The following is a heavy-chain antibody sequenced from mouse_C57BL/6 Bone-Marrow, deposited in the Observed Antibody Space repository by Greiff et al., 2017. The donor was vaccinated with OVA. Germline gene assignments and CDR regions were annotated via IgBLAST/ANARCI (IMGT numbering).Heavy chain of an antibody. D-gene: IGHD2-13*01. CDR1: GYTFTDYY. Sequence: EVQLQQSGPELVKPGASVKISCKASGYTFTDYYMNWVKQSHGKSLEWIGDINPNNGGTSYNQKFKGKATLTVDKSSSTAYMELRSLTSEDSAVYYCARLDGDYLPYYFDYWGQGTTLTVSS. J-gene: IGHJ2*01. V-gene: IGHV1-26*01. CDR2: INPNNGGT. CDR3: ARLDGDYLPYYFDY.